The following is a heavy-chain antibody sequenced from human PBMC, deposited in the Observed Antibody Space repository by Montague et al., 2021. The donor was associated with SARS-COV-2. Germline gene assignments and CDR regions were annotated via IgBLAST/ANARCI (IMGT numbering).Heavy chain of an antibody. CDR2: IFYNGYT. D-gene: IGHD1-1*01. J-gene: IGHJ5*02. V-gene: IGHV4-59*08. Sequence: SETLSLTYTVSGGTVRDYYWNWIRQTPGKGLEWIGYIFYNGYTKXNPSLESRVTLSVDTPGNQFFLSLRSVTASDTATYFCARHSVSEDGTFFRSYFDPWGQGAQVIVSS. CDR1: GGTVRDYY. CDR3: ARHSVSEDGTFFRSYFDP.